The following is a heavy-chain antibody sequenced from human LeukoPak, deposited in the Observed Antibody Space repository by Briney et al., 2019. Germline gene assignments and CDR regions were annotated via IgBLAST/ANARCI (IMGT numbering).Heavy chain of an antibody. D-gene: IGHD4-17*01. CDR1: GGSISSYY. Sequence: SETLSLTCTVSGGSISSYYWSWIRQPPGKGLEWIGYIYYSGSTNYNPSLKSRVTISVDTSKNQFSLKLSSVTAADTAVYYCARDRHFGDYRDYYYYYGMDVWGQGTTVTVSS. J-gene: IGHJ6*02. CDR2: IYYSGST. CDR3: ARDRHFGDYRDYYYYYGMDV. V-gene: IGHV4-59*01.